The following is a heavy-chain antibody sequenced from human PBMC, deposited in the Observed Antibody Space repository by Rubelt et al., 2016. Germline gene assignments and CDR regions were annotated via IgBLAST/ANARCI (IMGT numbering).Heavy chain of an antibody. J-gene: IGHJ6*02. CDR1: GFTFRSFG. V-gene: IGHV3-NL1*01. CDR3: ASHIALLWLYGMDV. D-gene: IGHD6-13*01. Sequence: VGLRGGVVQPGRSLRLSCAASGFTFRSFGMHWVRQAPGKGLEWVSVIYTGGGTYYADSVKGRFTISRDNSKNTLYLQMTSLRAEDTAGYYSASHIALLWLYGMDVWGQGTTVTVSS. CDR2: IYTGGGT.